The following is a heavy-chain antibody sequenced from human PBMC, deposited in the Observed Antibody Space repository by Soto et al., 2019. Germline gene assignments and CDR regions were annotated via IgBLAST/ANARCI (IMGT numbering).Heavy chain of an antibody. D-gene: IGHD3-22*01. J-gene: IGHJ3*02. CDR3: ARGANYDDEGIDAFDI. CDR2: IYYSGDT. Sequence: QVQLQESGPGLVKPSQTLSLTCTVSGGTISSGDFCWSWIRQPPGKGLEWIGYIYYSGDTYYSPSLKSRVTISRDTSRNQFSLKLSSVTAADAAVYYCARGANYDDEGIDAFDIWGQGTMVTVSS. V-gene: IGHV4-30-4*01. CDR1: GGTISSGDFC.